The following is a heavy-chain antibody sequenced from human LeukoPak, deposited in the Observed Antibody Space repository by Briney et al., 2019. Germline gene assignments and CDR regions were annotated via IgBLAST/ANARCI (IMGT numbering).Heavy chain of an antibody. Sequence: SETLSLTCTVSSGSISSYYWSWIRQPPGKGLEWIGYIHYSGSTNYNPSLKSRVTISVDTSKNQFSLKLSSVTAADTAVYYCARHSHYYESRDSLDYWGQGTLVTVSS. V-gene: IGHV4-59*08. CDR3: ARHSHYYESRDSLDY. D-gene: IGHD3-22*01. CDR1: SGSISSYY. CDR2: IHYSGST. J-gene: IGHJ4*02.